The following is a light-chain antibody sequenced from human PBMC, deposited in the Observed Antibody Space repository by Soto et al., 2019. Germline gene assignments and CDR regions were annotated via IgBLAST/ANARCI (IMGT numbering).Light chain of an antibody. CDR1: SSDVGGYNY. CDR3: SSYAGSSNV. CDR2: EVN. V-gene: IGLV2-8*01. Sequence: QSALTQPRSASGSPGQSFAISFTGTSSDVGGYNYVSWYQQHPGKAPKLMIYEVNKRPSGVPDRFSGSKSGNTASLTVSGLQAEDEADYYCSSYAGSSNVFGTGTKVTVL. J-gene: IGLJ1*01.